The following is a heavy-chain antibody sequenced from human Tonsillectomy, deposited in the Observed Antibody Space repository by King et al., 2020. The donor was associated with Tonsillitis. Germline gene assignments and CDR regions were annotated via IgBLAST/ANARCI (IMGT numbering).Heavy chain of an antibody. J-gene: IGHJ5*02. CDR1: GYTFTSYW. D-gene: IGHD6-19*01. V-gene: IGHV5-51*01. Sequence: VQLVESGAEVKKPGESLKISCKGSGYTFTSYWIGWVRQMPGKGLEWMGSIYPGDSDTRYGPSFQGQVTISADKSISTAYLQWSSLKASDTAMYYCARHGWQYSSGGSGVHGGYIWLDPWGQGTLVTVSS. CDR2: IYPGDSDT. CDR3: ARHGWQYSSGGSGVHGGYIWLDP.